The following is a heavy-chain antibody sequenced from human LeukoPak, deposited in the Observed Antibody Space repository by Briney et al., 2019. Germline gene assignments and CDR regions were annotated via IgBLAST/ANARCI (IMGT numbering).Heavy chain of an antibody. Sequence: ASVKVSCKASGYTFTSYDINWVGQAAGQGLEWMGWMNSIGGNTGYAQKFPGRVTMTRDTSINTAYMALSSLRCEDTAVYYCARGFGVVTMVGGNWFDPWGQGTLVTVSS. V-gene: IGHV1-8*01. J-gene: IGHJ5*02. CDR1: GYTFTSYD. D-gene: IGHD3-3*01. CDR2: MNSIGGNT. CDR3: ARGFGVVTMVGGNWFDP.